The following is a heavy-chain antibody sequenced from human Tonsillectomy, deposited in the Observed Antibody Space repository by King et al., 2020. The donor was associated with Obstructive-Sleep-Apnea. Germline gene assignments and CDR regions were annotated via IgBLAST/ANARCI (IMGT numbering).Heavy chain of an antibody. CDR2: IYYSGST. D-gene: IGHD6-13*01. CDR3: AGIRSSSWYFSDY. CDR1: GGSISSSSYY. J-gene: IGHJ4*02. Sequence: MQLQESGPGLVKPSETLSLTCTVSGGSISSSSYYWGWIRQPPGKGLEWIGSIYYSGSTYYNPSLKSRVTISVDTSKNQFSLKLSSVTAADTAVYYCAGIRSSSWYFSDYWGQGTLVTVSS. V-gene: IGHV4-39*07.